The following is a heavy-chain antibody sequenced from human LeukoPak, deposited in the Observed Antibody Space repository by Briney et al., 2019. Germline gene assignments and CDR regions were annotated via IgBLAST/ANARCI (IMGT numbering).Heavy chain of an antibody. D-gene: IGHD3-9*01. J-gene: IGHJ6*02. V-gene: IGHV4-34*01. Sequence: PSETLSLTCAVYGGSFSGYYWSWIRQPPGKGLEWIGEINHSGSTNYNPSLKSRVTISVDTSKKQFSLNLRSVTAADTAVYYCARGLHYNILTGGMDVWGQGTTVIVSS. CDR1: GGSFSGYY. CDR2: INHSGST. CDR3: ARGLHYNILTGGMDV.